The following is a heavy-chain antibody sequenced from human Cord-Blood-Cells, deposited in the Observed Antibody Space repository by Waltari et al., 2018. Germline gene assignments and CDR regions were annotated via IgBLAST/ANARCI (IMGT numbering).Heavy chain of an antibody. CDR1: GFTFSSYG. CDR3: ARGNDYGDY. CDR2: IWYVGCNK. Sequence: QVQLVESGGGVVQPGRSLRLSCAASGFTFSSYGMHWVRQAPGKGLEWVAGIWYVGCNKYYADSVKGRFTSSGDNSKNTLYRQMNSLSAEDTAVYYWARGNDYGDYWGQGTLVTVSS. V-gene: IGHV3-33*01. J-gene: IGHJ4*02.